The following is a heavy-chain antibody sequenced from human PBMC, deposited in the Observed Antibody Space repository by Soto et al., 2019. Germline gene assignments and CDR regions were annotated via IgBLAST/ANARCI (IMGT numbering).Heavy chain of an antibody. D-gene: IGHD3-22*01. Sequence: SETLSLTCTVSGGSISRYYWSWIRQPPGKGLEWIGYVYYSGSTNYHPSLKSRVTISVDTSKNQISLKLTSVTAADTAVYYCARRAGYYVSSNYYPQWGQGTLVTVSS. CDR1: GGSISRYY. CDR2: VYYSGST. J-gene: IGHJ4*02. CDR3: ARRAGYYVSSNYYPQ. V-gene: IGHV4-59*08.